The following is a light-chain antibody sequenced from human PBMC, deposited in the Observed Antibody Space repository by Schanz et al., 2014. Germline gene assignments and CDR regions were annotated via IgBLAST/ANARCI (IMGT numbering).Light chain of an antibody. V-gene: IGKV1-39*01. CDR1: QTVTTY. Sequence: DIQMTQSPSSLSASVGDRITITCRASQTVTTYLNWYQQKPGKAPRLLIYAAYSLESGVPPRFSGSGSGTDFTLTIGSLRAEDFATYYCQQSFSTPLTFGGGTKVEIK. CDR3: QQSFSTPLT. J-gene: IGKJ4*01. CDR2: AAY.